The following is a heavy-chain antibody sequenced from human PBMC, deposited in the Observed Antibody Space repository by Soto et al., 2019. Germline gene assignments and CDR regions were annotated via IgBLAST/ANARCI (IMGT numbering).Heavy chain of an antibody. CDR2: IFYSGST. V-gene: IGHV4-59*01. Sequence: PSETLSLTCTVSGGSISYYYWNWIRQSPGKGLEWIGYIFYSGSTHYNPSLKSRVTISIDTSKNQFSLRLTSVTAADTAVYFCARGSPPSKYGLDVWGQAPTLTGSS. CDR1: GGSISYYY. J-gene: IGHJ6*02. D-gene: IGHD6-13*01. CDR3: ARGSPPSKYGLDV.